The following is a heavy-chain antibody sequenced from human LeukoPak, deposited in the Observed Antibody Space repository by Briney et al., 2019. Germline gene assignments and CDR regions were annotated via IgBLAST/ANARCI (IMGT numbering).Heavy chain of an antibody. V-gene: IGHV3-74*01. CDR3: ARTGIAARPTVWFDP. CDR1: GFTFSSYW. D-gene: IGHD6-6*01. J-gene: IGHJ5*02. CDR2: INSDGSST. Sequence: GGSLRLSCEASGFTFSSYWRHWVRQAPGKGLVWVSHINSDGSSTNYADSVKGRFTISRDNAKNTLYLQMNSLRAEDTAVYYCARTGIAARPTVWFDPWGQGTLVTVSS.